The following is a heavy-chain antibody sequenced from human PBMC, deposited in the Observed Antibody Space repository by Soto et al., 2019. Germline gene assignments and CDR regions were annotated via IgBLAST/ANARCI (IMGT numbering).Heavy chain of an antibody. CDR1: GFTFSSNA. J-gene: IGHJ3*01. V-gene: IGHV3-53*01. CDR2: IYSGVGT. CDR3: ATRPLLPGAP. Sequence: EVQLVESGGGLIQPGGSLRLSCAASGFTFSSNAMTWVRQAPGKGLEWVSLIYSGVGTYYADSVKGRFTISRDNSKNTLYLQMSSLRAEDTAVYYCATRPLLPGAPWGQGTMVTVSS. D-gene: IGHD3-22*01.